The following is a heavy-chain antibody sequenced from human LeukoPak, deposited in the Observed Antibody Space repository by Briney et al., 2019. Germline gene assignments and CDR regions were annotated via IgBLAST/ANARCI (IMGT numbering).Heavy chain of an antibody. CDR2: IKQDGSEK. J-gene: IGHJ6*03. V-gene: IGHV3-7*01. CDR1: GFTFSSYW. Sequence: GGSLGLSCAASGFTFSSYWMSWVRQAPGKGLEWVANIKQDGSEKYYVDSVKGRFTISRDNAKNSLYLQMNSLRAEDTAVCYCARVLNYDFWSGYLRGYYYYYMDVWGKGTTVTVSS. D-gene: IGHD3-3*01. CDR3: ARVLNYDFWSGYLRGYYYYYMDV.